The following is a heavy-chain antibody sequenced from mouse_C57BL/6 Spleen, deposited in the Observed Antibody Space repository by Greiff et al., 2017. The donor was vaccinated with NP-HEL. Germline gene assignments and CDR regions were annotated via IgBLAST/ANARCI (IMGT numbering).Heavy chain of an antibody. CDR3: ARHGGLGFAY. D-gene: IGHD3-3*01. CDR2: ISNGGGST. V-gene: IGHV5-12*01. CDR1: GFTFSDYY. Sequence: EVQLVESGGGLVQPGGSLKLSCAASGFTFSDYYMYWVRQTPEKRLEWVAYISNGGGSTYYPDTVKGRFTISSDNAKNTLYLQMSRLKSEDTAMYYCARHGGLGFAYWGQGTLVTVSA. J-gene: IGHJ3*01.